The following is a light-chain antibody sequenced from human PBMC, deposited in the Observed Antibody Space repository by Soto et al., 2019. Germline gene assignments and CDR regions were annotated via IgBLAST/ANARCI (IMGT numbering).Light chain of an antibody. Sequence: QSALTQPASVSGSPGQSITISCTGTSSDVGSYNLVSWYQQRPGEAPKLMIYEVYKRPSGVSNRFSGSKSGNTASLTISGLKAEDEADYYCCSYAGNTTPVVFGGGTKLTVL. J-gene: IGLJ2*01. CDR2: EVY. V-gene: IGLV2-23*02. CDR3: CSYAGNTTPVV. CDR1: SSDVGSYNL.